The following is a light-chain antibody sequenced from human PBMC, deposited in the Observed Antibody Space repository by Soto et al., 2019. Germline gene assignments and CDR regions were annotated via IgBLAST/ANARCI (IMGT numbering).Light chain of an antibody. J-gene: IGKJ1*01. Sequence: DIQMTQSPSSLSASVRDRVTITCRASQGISNYLDWYQQKPGKVPKLLIYAASTLQSGVPSRFSGSGSGTDFTLNISSLQPEDVATYYCQKYDSAPWTFGQGTKVEIK. V-gene: IGKV1-27*01. CDR2: AAS. CDR1: QGISNY. CDR3: QKYDSAPWT.